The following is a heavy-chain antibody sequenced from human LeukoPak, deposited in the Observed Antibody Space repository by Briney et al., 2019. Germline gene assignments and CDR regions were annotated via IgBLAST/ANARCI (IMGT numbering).Heavy chain of an antibody. CDR3: ATEINAFDI. CDR1: GFTFNSYS. V-gene: IGHV3-21*01. Sequence: GGSLRLSCAASGFTFNSYSMTWVRQAPGKGLEWVSSISSGSTYIYYADSVKGRFTISRDNAKDSLYLQMNSLRAEDTAVYYCATEINAFDIWGQGTLVTVSS. J-gene: IGHJ3*02. CDR2: ISSGSTYI. D-gene: IGHD1-1*01.